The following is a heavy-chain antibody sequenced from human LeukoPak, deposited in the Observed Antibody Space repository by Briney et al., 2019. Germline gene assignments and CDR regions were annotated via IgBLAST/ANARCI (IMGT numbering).Heavy chain of an antibody. CDR3: ARVRYSWKGFDI. Sequence: ASVKVSCKASVYTFTSNDINWVRRATGQGLEWMGWMNPNSGNTGYAQKFQGRVTMTRNTSLSTAYMELSSLRSEDTAVYYCARVRYSWKGFDIWGQGTMVTVSS. CDR2: MNPNSGNT. D-gene: IGHD1-20*01. CDR1: VYTFTSND. J-gene: IGHJ3*02. V-gene: IGHV1-8*01.